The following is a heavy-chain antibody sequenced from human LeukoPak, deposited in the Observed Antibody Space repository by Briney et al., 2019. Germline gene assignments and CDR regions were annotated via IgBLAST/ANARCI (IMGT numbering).Heavy chain of an antibody. CDR2: INWNADST. D-gene: IGHD3-9*01. CDR1: GFRFSDYG. J-gene: IGHJ6*02. Sequence: GGSLRLSCAASGFRFSDYGMSWVRQAPGKGPEWVSGINWNADSTGYADSAKGRFTISKDNAKNSLFLQMNSLRAEDTAMYYCARAILSDPKYYGMDVWGQGTTVTVSS. V-gene: IGHV3-20*04. CDR3: ARAILSDPKYYGMDV.